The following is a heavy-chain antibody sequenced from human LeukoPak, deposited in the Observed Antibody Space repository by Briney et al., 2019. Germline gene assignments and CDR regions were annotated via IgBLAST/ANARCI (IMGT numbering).Heavy chain of an antibody. CDR3: ARGINSAFDI. CDR1: GFSFSDYY. D-gene: IGHD3-3*02. J-gene: IGHJ3*02. Sequence: GGSLRLSCAASGFSFSDYYMDWVRQVPGKGLEWIGRSRSKGHRYSTEYAASVRGRFTVSRDNSKNTLYLQMNSLRAEDTAVYYCARGINSAFDIWGQGTVVTVSS. V-gene: IGHV3-72*01. CDR2: SRSKGHRYST.